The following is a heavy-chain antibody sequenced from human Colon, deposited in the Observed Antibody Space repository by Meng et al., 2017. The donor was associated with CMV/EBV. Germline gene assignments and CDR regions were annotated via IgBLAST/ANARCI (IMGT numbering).Heavy chain of an antibody. Sequence: FTFSVYYISWIRQAPGKGLEWISSISDSGTTIYYAGSVKGRFTISRDNAQNSVFLQMYRLRADDTAIYYCARDRYYASSGYLAGLDFWGQGSLVTVSS. CDR1: FTFSVYY. CDR3: ARDRYYASSGYLAGLDF. CDR2: ISDSGTTI. D-gene: IGHD3-22*01. V-gene: IGHV3-11*04. J-gene: IGHJ4*02.